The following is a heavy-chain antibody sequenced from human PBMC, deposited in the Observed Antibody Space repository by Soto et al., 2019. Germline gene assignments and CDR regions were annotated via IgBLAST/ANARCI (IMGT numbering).Heavy chain of an antibody. J-gene: IGHJ4*02. D-gene: IGHD3-10*01. CDR1: GGTFSSYT. CDR2: IIPILDVT. Sequence: QVQLVQSGAEVKKPGSSVKVSCKASGGTFSSYTVGWVRQAPRQGLEWMGRIIPILDVTKYAQKFQGRVTFTADKSTGTAYMERNRLRSEDTAAYYCPRSGPGTFDDWGQGTLVTVS. CDR3: PRSGPGTFDD. V-gene: IGHV1-69*02.